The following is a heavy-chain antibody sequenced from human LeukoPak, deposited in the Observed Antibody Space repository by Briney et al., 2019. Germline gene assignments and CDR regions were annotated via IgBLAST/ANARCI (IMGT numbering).Heavy chain of an antibody. D-gene: IGHD1-26*01. V-gene: IGHV3-23*01. CDR1: GFTFSSCA. CDR3: TKELRMVGFTKGFDY. J-gene: IGHJ4*02. Sequence: VGSLRLSCAASGFTFSSCAMSWVRQAPGKGLEWVSAISDNGINTWHADSVKGRFTISTDNSKNSLYLQMNSLRAEDTAVYYCTKELRMVGFTKGFDYWGQGILVTVSS. CDR2: ISDNGINT.